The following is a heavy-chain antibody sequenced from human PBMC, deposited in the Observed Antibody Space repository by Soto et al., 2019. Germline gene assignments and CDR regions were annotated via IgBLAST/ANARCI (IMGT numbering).Heavy chain of an antibody. CDR1: GGTFSSYA. CDR2: IIPIFGTA. CDR3: ARDTYYYDSSGYDDAFDI. D-gene: IGHD3-22*01. Sequence: SVKVSCKASGGTFSSYAISWVRQAPGQGLEWMGGIIPIFGTADYAQKFQGRVTITADESTSTAYMELSSLRSEDTAVYYCARDTYYYDSSGYDDAFDIWGQGTMVT. J-gene: IGHJ3*02. V-gene: IGHV1-69*13.